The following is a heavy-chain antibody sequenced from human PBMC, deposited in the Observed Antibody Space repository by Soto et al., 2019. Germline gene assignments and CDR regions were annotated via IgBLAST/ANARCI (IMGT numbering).Heavy chain of an antibody. CDR2: SDV. CDR3: ARDLTYIRQY. V-gene: IGHV1-18*01. D-gene: IGHD2-2*02. J-gene: IGHJ4*02. Sequence: GASVKVSCKASGYTFTSYGISWVRQAHSDVGYAQKFQSRFTMTTDKSTSTAYMELRSLTSDDTAVYFCARDLTYIRQYWGQGTLVTVSS. CDR1: GYTFTSYG.